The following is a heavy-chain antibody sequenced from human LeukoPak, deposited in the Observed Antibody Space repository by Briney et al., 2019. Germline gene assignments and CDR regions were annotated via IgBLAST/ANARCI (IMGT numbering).Heavy chain of an antibody. V-gene: IGHV3-7*01. J-gene: IGHJ6*02. CDR1: GFTFSKSW. CDR2: MNEDGSEK. D-gene: IGHD3-16*01. Sequence: GGSLRLSCAASGFTFSKSWMSWVRQAPGKGLEWVANMNEDGSEKDYVDSVKGRFTISRDNARKSLYLQMSSLRAEDTAVCYCATYSHWVAGDVWGQGTTVTVSS. CDR3: ATYSHWVAGDV.